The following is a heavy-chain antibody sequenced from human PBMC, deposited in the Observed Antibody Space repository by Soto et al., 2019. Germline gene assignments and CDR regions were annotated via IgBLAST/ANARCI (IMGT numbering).Heavy chain of an antibody. CDR1: GFTFSSYG. D-gene: IGHD4-4*01. Sequence: QVQLVESGGGVVQPGRSLRLSCAASGFTFSSYGMHWVRQAPGKGLEWVAVIWYDGSNKYYADSVKGRFTISRDNSKNTLYLQMNSLRAEDTAVYYCARDGYSNSIYDAFDIWGQGTMVTVSS. V-gene: IGHV3-33*01. CDR3: ARDGYSNSIYDAFDI. CDR2: IWYDGSNK. J-gene: IGHJ3*02.